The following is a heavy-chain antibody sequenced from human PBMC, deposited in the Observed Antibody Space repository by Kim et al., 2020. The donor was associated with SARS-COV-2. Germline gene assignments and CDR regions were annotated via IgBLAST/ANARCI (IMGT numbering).Heavy chain of an antibody. D-gene: IGHD2-15*01. CDR3: ARLLQDAFDI. V-gene: IGHV4-39*01. CDR2: GNT. J-gene: IGHJ3*02. Sequence: GNTYYTPSRKSRLTISVDTSKDQFSLKLTSVTAADTSMYYCARLLQDAFDIWGQGTMVTVSS.